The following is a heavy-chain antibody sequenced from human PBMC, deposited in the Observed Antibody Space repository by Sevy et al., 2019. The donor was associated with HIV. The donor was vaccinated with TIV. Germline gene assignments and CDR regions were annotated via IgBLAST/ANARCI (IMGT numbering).Heavy chain of an antibody. CDR1: GFSLSGYG. CDR2: LWYDGSNK. CDR3: AREFIAVAGIGYYFKY. V-gene: IGHV3-33*01. Sequence: GGSLRLSCAASGFSLSGYGMHWVRQAPGKGLEWVADLWYDGSNKEYADSVKGRFTISRDNSKSTLYLQMNSLRAEDTAVYYCAREFIAVAGIGYYFKYWGQGALVTVSS. D-gene: IGHD6-19*01. J-gene: IGHJ4*02.